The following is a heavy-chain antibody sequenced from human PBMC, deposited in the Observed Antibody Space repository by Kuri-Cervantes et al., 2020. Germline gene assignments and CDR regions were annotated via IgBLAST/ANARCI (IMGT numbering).Heavy chain of an antibody. CDR2: LSGSGGDT. D-gene: IGHD3-3*01. CDR3: ARDRDFWSGYYTASDY. V-gene: IGHV3-23*01. Sequence: GESPQISLAAPGCTFSNYAMSGVRQAPGKGLEWVSTLSGSGGDTYYADSVKGRFTISRDNSKNTLYLQMNSLRAEDTAVYYCARDRDFWSGYYTASDYWGQGTLVTVSS. J-gene: IGHJ4*02. CDR1: GCTFSNYA.